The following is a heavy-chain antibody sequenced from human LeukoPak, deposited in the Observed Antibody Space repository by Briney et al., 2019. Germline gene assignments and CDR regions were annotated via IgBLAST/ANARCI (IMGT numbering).Heavy chain of an antibody. J-gene: IGHJ4*02. D-gene: IGHD3-22*01. V-gene: IGHV3-53*01. CDR2: IYSGGST. CDR3: ARADSSGYQRQFDY. CDR1: GFTVSSNY. Sequence: GGSLRLSCAASGFTVSSNYMSWVRQAPGKGLEWVSIIYSGGSTYYADSVKGRFTISRDISKNTLYLQMNSLRAEDAAVYYCARADSSGYQRQFDYWGQGTLVTVSS.